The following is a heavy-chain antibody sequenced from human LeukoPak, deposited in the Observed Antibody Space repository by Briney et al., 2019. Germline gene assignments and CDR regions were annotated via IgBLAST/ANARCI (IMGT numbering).Heavy chain of an antibody. V-gene: IGHV1-46*01. J-gene: IGHJ5*02. D-gene: IGHD6-13*01. CDR2: INPSGGST. CDR3: ARDNPGIAAASYNWFDP. CDR1: GYTFTIYY. Sequence: GASVKVSCKASGYTFTIYYMHWVRQAPGQGLEWMGIINPSGGSTSYAQKFQGRVTMTRDTSTSTVYMELSSLRSEDTAVYYCARDNPGIAAASYNWFDPRGQGTLVTVSS.